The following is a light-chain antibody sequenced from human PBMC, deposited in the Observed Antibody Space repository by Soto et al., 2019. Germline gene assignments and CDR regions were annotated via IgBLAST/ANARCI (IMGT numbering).Light chain of an antibody. J-gene: IGLJ1*01. CDR3: QSYDSSLSGYV. CDR1: SSNIGTGYD. V-gene: IGLV1-40*01. Sequence: QSVLTQPPSVSGAPGQRVSISCTGSSSNIGTGYDVHWYRQLPGRAPKLIIYANSNRPSGVPDRFSGSKSGTSASLAITGLQAEDEADYYCQSYDSSLSGYVFGTWTKVTVL. CDR2: ANS.